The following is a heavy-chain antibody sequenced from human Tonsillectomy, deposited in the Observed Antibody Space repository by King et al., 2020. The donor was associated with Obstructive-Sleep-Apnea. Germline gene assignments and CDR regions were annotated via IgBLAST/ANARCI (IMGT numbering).Heavy chain of an antibody. CDR3: ARIPLTMVRGVITGPFDY. CDR1: GFSLSTSGMC. V-gene: IGHV2-70*11. Sequence: TLKESGPALVKPTQTLTLTCTFSGFSLSTSGMCVSWVRQPPGKALEWLARSDWDDDKYYSTSLKTRLTISKDTSKNQEVLTMTNMDPVDTATYYCARIPLTMVRGVITGPFDYWGQGTLVTVSS. CDR2: SDWDDDK. J-gene: IGHJ4*02. D-gene: IGHD3-10*01.